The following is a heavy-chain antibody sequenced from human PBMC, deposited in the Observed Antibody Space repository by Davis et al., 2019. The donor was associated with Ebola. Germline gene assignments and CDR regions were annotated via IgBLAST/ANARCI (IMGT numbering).Heavy chain of an antibody. Sequence: ASVKVSCKASGYTFTSYYMHWVRQAPGQGLEWMGIINPSGGSTSYAQKFQGRVTMTRDTSTSTAYMELRSLRSDDTAVYYCAKVRVGSGWYFDYWGQGTLVTVSS. CDR2: INPSGGST. V-gene: IGHV1-46*01. D-gene: IGHD6-19*01. CDR1: GYTFTSYY. CDR3: AKVRVGSGWYFDY. J-gene: IGHJ4*02.